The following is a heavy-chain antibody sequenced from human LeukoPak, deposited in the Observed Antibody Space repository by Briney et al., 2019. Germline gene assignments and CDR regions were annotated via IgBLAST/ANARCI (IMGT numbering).Heavy chain of an antibody. Sequence: SETLSLTCTVSGGSISSSSYYWGWIRQPPGKGLEWIGSIYYSGSTYYNPSLKSRVTTSVDTSKNQFSLKLSSVTAADTAVYYCARDGGDRVETDGNWFDPWGQGTLVTVSS. CDR2: IYYSGST. CDR3: ARDGGDRVETDGNWFDP. J-gene: IGHJ5*02. D-gene: IGHD5-12*01. V-gene: IGHV4-39*07. CDR1: GGSISSSSYY.